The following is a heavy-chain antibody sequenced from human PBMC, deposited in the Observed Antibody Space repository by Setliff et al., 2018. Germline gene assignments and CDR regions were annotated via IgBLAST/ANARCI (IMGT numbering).Heavy chain of an antibody. V-gene: IGHV4-38-2*01. CDR3: ARHRRPDYGDFISWYFDL. CDR1: NFSISGGYY. J-gene: IGHJ2*01. Sequence: SETLSLTCDVSNFSISGGYYWGWVRQPPGKGLEWIATIYYGGGTYYNPSLKSRVTISLDMSKNQFSLRLNSLTAADTAVYFCARHRRPDYGDFISWYFDLWGRGTLVTV. D-gene: IGHD4-17*01. CDR2: IYYGGGT.